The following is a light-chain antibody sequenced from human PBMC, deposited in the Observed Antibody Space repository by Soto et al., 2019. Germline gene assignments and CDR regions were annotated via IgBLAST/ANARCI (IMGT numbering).Light chain of an antibody. CDR2: GXX. CDR3: QQYNNWPPT. CDR1: QSVSFTY. J-gene: IGKJ3*01. V-gene: IGKV3-15*01. Sequence: EIVLTQSPGTLSLSPGERATLSCRASQSVSFTYLAWYQQKPGQAPRLLIYGXXXXXXXXXXXXXXXGSGTEFTLTISSLQSDDFAVYYCQQYNNWPPTFGPGTKVDIK.